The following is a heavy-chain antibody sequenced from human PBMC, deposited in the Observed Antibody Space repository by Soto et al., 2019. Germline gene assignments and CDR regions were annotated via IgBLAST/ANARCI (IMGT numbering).Heavy chain of an antibody. D-gene: IGHD7-27*01. J-gene: IGHJ4*02. CDR2: IIPIIRVT. V-gene: IGHV1-69*17. Sequence: QVQLVQSGAEVKRPGSSVKVSCESSGDTFNSYLISWVRQAPGQGLEWMGGIIPIIRVTHYAQRFQGRVTISALSSTGTTYMELTTLRFEDTALYYCARESLGAKGADHCGQGILVTVAS. CDR1: GDTFNSYL. CDR3: ARESLGAKGADH.